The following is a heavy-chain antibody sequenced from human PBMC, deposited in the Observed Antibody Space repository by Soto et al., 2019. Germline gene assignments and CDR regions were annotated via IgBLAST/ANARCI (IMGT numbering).Heavy chain of an antibody. Sequence: PSETLSLTCTVSGGSVSSGSYYWSWIRQPPXKGLEWIGYIYYSGSTNYNPSLKSRVTISVDTSKNQFSLKLSSVTAADTAVYYCARVSYYYDSSGYYSTSPGPGTIDYWGQGSLVTVSS. V-gene: IGHV4-61*01. CDR3: ARVSYYYDSSGYYSTSPGPGTIDY. CDR2: IYYSGST. CDR1: GGSVSSGSYY. D-gene: IGHD3-22*01. J-gene: IGHJ4*02.